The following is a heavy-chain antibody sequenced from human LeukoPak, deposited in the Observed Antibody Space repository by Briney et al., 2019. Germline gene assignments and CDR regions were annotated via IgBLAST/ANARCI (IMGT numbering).Heavy chain of an antibody. CDR2: IKSKTEGGTT. Sequence: GGSLRLSCAASGFTFSSYAMSWVRQAPGKGLEWVGRIKSKTEGGTTDYAAPVKGKFTISRDDLKNTQYLQMNSLKTEDTAVYFCTTGGSYPYWGQGTLVTVSS. D-gene: IGHD3-16*02. CDR1: GFTFSSYA. V-gene: IGHV3-15*01. CDR3: TTGGSYPY. J-gene: IGHJ4*02.